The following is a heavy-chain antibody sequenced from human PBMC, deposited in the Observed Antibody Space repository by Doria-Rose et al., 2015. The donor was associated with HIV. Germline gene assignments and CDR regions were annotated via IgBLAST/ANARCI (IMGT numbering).Heavy chain of an antibody. Sequence: WIRQHPGKCLEWIGYIYYSGSTYYNPSLKSRVTISVDTSKNQFSLKLSSVTAADTAVYYCARDSGSYNFDYWGQGTLVTVSS. V-gene: IGHV4-31*02. CDR3: ARDSGSYNFDY. J-gene: IGHJ4*02. D-gene: IGHD1-26*01. CDR2: IYYSGST.